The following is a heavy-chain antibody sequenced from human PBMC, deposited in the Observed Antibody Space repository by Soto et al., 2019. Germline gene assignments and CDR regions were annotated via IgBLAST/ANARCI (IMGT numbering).Heavy chain of an antibody. V-gene: IGHV4-34*01. Sequence: SGTLSLTCAVYGGSFSCYYWSWIRQPPGKGLEWIGEINHSGSTNYNPSLKSRVTISVDTSKNQFSLKLSSVTAADTAVYYCARGHVVTTTSNWFDPWGQGTLVTVSS. J-gene: IGHJ5*02. CDR1: GGSFSCYY. CDR3: ARGHVVTTTSNWFDP. D-gene: IGHD3-22*01. CDR2: INHSGST.